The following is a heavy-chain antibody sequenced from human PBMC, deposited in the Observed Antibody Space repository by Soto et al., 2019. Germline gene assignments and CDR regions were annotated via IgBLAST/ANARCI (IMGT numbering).Heavy chain of an antibody. J-gene: IGHJ4*02. Sequence: EVQLLESGGGLVQPGGSLRLSCAASGFTFSSYAMTWVRQAPGKGLEWVSVISGSGGSTYYADSVKGRFTISRDNSKNTLYLHMNSLRAEDTAGYYCARRSSGWYFDYWGQGTLVTVSS. D-gene: IGHD6-19*01. V-gene: IGHV3-23*01. CDR2: ISGSGGST. CDR1: GFTFSSYA. CDR3: ARRSSGWYFDY.